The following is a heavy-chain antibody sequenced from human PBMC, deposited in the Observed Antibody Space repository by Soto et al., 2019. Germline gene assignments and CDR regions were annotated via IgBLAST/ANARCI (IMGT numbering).Heavy chain of an antibody. J-gene: IGHJ6*02. V-gene: IGHV5-10-1*01. D-gene: IGHD5-12*01. Sequence: PGESLKISCKGSGYSFTSYWISWVRQMPGKGLGWMGRIDPSDSYANYSPSFQGHVTISADKSISTAYLQWSSLKASDTAMYYCARRGDGYNRDYYYGMDVWGQGTTVTVSS. CDR1: GYSFTSYW. CDR3: ARRGDGYNRDYYYGMDV. CDR2: IDPSDSYA.